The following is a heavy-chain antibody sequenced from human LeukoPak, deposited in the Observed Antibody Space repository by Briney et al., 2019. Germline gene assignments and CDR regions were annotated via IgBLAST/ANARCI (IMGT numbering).Heavy chain of an antibody. Sequence: ASVKVSCKASGYTFTSYDINWVRQATGQGLEWMGWMNPNSGNTGYAQKFQGRVTMTRDTPTSTAYMELSRLTSDDMAVYYCSRGEVDGPDFDYWGQGTLVTVSS. CDR3: SRGEVDGPDFDY. J-gene: IGHJ4*02. CDR2: MNPNSGNT. V-gene: IGHV1-8*01. CDR1: GYTFTSYD.